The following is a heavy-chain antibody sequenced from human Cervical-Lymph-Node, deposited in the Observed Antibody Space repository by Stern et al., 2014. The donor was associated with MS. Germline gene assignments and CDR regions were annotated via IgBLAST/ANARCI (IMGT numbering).Heavy chain of an antibody. D-gene: IGHD1-1*01. V-gene: IGHV1-2*06. CDR3: ARDSVLEDLDY. CDR1: GYTFTAYY. Sequence: QVQLVQSGAEVKKPGASVKVSCKTSGYTFTAYYIHWVRQAPGQGLEWMGRINPTNGGANFVQKFQGRVTMTIDTSISTAFVELDRLTPDDTAVYYCARDSVLEDLDYWGQGTLVTVSS. J-gene: IGHJ4*02. CDR2: INPTNGGA.